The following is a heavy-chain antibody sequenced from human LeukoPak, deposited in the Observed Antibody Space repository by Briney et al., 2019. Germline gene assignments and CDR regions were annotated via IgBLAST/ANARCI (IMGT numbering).Heavy chain of an antibody. CDR2: INAGNGNT. CDR1: GYTFTSYA. D-gene: IGHD7-27*01. CDR3: ARGPLGRNGDYFDY. J-gene: IGHJ4*02. V-gene: IGHV1-3*01. Sequence: ASVKVPCKASGYTFTSYAIQWVRQAPGQRLEWMGWINAGNGNTKYSQNLQGRVTITRDTSASTAYMELSSLRSEDTAVYYCARGPLGRNGDYFDYWGQGTLVTVSS.